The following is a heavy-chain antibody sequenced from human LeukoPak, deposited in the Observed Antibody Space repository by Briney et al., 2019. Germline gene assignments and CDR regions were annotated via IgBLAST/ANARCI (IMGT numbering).Heavy chain of an antibody. J-gene: IGHJ6*03. V-gene: IGHV3-30*02. CDR2: IWYGGSNK. Sequence: GGSLRLSCAASGFTFSSYGMHWVRQAPGKGLEWVAVIWYGGSNKYYADSVKGRFTISRDNSKNTLYLQMNSLRAEDTAVYYCAKGPYYYYMDVWGKGTTVTVSS. CDR1: GFTFSSYG. CDR3: AKGPYYYYMDV.